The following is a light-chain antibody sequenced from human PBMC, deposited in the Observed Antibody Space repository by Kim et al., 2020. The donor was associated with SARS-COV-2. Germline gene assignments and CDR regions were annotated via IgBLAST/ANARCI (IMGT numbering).Light chain of an antibody. Sequence: ALGQTVRITCQGDSLRSYYATGYQQKPGQAPILVIYGKNNRPSGIPDRFSGSSSGNTASLTITGTQAGDEAVYYCNSRDSNDNVVFGGGTKLTVL. CDR3: NSRDSNDNVV. V-gene: IGLV3-19*01. CDR1: SLRSYY. CDR2: GKN. J-gene: IGLJ2*01.